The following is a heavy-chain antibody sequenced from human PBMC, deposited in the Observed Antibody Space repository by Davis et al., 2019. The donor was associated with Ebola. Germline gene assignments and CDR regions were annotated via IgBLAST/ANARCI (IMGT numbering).Heavy chain of an antibody. J-gene: IGHJ6*02. V-gene: IGHV4-4*02. Sequence: SETLSLTCAVSGGSISSSNWWSWVRQPPGKGLEWIGEIYHSGSTNYNPSLKSRVTISVDTSKNQFSLKLSSVTAADTAVYYCARDPQPKGKYSYGPYYYYYYGMDVWGQGTTVTVSS. CDR3: ARDPQPKGKYSYGPYYYYYYGMDV. CDR1: GGSISSSNW. D-gene: IGHD5-18*01. CDR2: IYHSGST.